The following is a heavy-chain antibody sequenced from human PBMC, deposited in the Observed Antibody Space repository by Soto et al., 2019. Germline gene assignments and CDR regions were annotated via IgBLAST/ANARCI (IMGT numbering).Heavy chain of an antibody. CDR1: GGSISSGGYC. CDR2: IYYSGSP. J-gene: IGHJ4*02. D-gene: IGHD6-13*01. Sequence: QVQLQESGPGLVKPSQTLSLTCTVSGGSISSGGYCWSWIRQHPGKGLEWIGYIYYSGSPSYNPSLKSRVTISIDTSKNQFSLKLTSLTAADTAVYYCARRGVAAAGLFDYWGQGTLVTVSS. V-gene: IGHV4-31*03. CDR3: ARRGVAAAGLFDY.